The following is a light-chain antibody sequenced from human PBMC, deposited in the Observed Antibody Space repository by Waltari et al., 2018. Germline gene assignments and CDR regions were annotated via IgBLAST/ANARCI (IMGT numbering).Light chain of an antibody. CDR1: QGISTY. CDR3: LQYNSHPRT. CDR2: AAS. V-gene: IGKV1-17*01. Sequence: DIQMTQSPSSLSASAGDTVHITCRASQGISTYLNWYQQKPGKAPKRLIYAASSLESGVPSRFSGSGSGTDFTLTIYSLQPEDFATYFCLQYNSHPRTFGQGTKVEIK. J-gene: IGKJ1*01.